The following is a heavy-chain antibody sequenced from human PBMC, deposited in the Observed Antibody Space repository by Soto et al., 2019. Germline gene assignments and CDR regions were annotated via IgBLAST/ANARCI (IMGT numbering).Heavy chain of an antibody. CDR3: ARPHRISGWFDP. J-gene: IGHJ5*02. D-gene: IGHD2-15*01. CDR1: GGSISSSSYY. V-gene: IGHV4-39*01. CDR2: IYYSGST. Sequence: SETLSLTCTVSGGSISSSSYYWGWIRQPPGKGLEWIGRIYYSGSTYYNPSLKSRVTISVDTSKNQFSLKLSSVTAADTAVYYCARPHRISGWFDPWGQGTLVTVSS.